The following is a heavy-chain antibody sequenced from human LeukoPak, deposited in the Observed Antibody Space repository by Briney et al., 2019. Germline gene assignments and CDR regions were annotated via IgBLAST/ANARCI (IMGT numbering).Heavy chain of an antibody. D-gene: IGHD3-22*01. Sequence: SETLSLTCTVSGGSISSYYWSWIRQPPGKGLEWIGYIYYGGSTNYNPSLKSRVTISVDTSKNQFSLKLSSVTAADTAVYYCASHDSSGYAFFGYWGQGTLVTVSS. V-gene: IGHV4-59*08. CDR1: GGSISSYY. CDR2: IYYGGST. CDR3: ASHDSSGYAFFGY. J-gene: IGHJ4*02.